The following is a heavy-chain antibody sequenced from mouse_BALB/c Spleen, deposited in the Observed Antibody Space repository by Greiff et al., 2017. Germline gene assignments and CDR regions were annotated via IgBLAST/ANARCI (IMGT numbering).Heavy chain of an antibody. V-gene: IGHV1-62-2*01. CDR2: FYPGSGSI. CDR1: GYTFTEYI. CDR3: ARHEEGSTMITPTAWFAY. D-gene: IGHD2-4*01. J-gene: IGHJ3*01. Sequence: VHLVESGAELVKPGASVKLSCKASGYTFTEYIIHWVKQRSGQGLEWIGWFYPGSGSIKYNEKFKDKATLTADKSSSTVYMELSRLTSEDSAVYFCARHEEGSTMITPTAWFAYWGQGTLVTVSA.